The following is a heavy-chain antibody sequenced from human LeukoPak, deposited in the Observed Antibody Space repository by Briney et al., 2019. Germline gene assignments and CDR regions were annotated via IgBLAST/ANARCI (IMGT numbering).Heavy chain of an antibody. V-gene: IGHV3-21*01. CDR2: ISASSTFT. CDR1: GFTFSSYG. D-gene: IGHD1-1*01. CDR3: ATVSEY. J-gene: IGHJ4*02. Sequence: GGSLRLSCAASGFTFSSYGANWVRQPPGKGLEWVSSISASSTFTYYADSVKGRFTISRDNAKTSLYLQMNSLRAEDTAVYYCATVSEYWGQGTLVTVSS.